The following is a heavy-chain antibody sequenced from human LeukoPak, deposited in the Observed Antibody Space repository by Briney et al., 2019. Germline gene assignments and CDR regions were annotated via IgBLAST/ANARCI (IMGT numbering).Heavy chain of an antibody. D-gene: IGHD6-19*01. Sequence: RAGGSLRLSCEVSGFTFSSYWMSWVRETPGKGLEWVANIKEDGSERDYVDSVKGRFTISRDNVKNSLYLQMNSLRAEDTAVYYCARCGYSSGWGGRVYWGQGTLVTVSS. CDR3: ARCGYSSGWGGRVY. CDR1: GFTFSSYW. J-gene: IGHJ4*02. CDR2: IKEDGSER. V-gene: IGHV3-7*01.